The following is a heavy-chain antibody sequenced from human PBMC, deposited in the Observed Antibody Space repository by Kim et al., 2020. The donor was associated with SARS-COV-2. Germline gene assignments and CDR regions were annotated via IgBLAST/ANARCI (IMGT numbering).Heavy chain of an antibody. CDR1: GFTFGDYA. CDR3: AKDISPVFPEQQLVLQLWGDYYYGMDV. D-gene: IGHD6-13*01. V-gene: IGHV3-9*01. CDR2: ISWNSGSI. Sequence: GGSLRLSCAASGFTFGDYAMHWVRQAPGKGLEWVSGISWNSGSIGYADSVKGRFTISRDNAKNSLYLQMNSLRAEDTALYYCAKDISPVFPEQQLVLQLWGDYYYGMDVWGQGTTVTVSS. J-gene: IGHJ6*02.